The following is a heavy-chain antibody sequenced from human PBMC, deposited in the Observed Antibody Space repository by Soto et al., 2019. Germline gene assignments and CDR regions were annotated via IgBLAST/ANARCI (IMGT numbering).Heavy chain of an antibody. CDR1: GFTFDDYA. D-gene: IGHD3-9*01. V-gene: IGHV3-9*01. CDR2: ISWNSGSI. J-gene: IGHJ6*03. Sequence: SLRLSCAASGFTFDDYAMHWVRQAPGKGLEWVSGISWNSGSIGYADSVKGRFTISRDNAKNSLYLQMNSLRAEDTALYYCAKDGYDILTGFYYMDVWGKGTTVTVSS. CDR3: AKDGYDILTGFYYMDV.